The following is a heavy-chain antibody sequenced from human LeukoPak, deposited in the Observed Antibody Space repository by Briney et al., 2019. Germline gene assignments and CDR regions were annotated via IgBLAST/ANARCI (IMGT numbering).Heavy chain of an antibody. Sequence: KPSETLSLTCTVSGGSISSYYWSWVRQPPGKGLEWIGYLYDGGSTHYNPSLKSRVIISVDTSKNQFSLNLNSVTAADTAVYFCARHSWVNGYFDFWGQGTLSPSPQ. CDR1: GGSISSYY. D-gene: IGHD4-17*01. CDR2: LYDGGST. J-gene: IGHJ4*02. CDR3: ARHSWVNGYFDF. V-gene: IGHV4-59*08.